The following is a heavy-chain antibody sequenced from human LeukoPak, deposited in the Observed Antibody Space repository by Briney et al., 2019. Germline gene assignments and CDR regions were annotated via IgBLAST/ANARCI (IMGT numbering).Heavy chain of an antibody. CDR3: ARVVAVAGRAFDI. J-gene: IGHJ3*02. Sequence: GGSLRLSCAASGFTFSSYSMNWVRQAPGKGLEWVSSISSSSSYIYYADSVKGRFTISGDNAKSSLYLQMNSLGAEDTAVYYCARVVAVAGRAFDIWGQGTMVTVSS. D-gene: IGHD6-19*01. CDR2: ISSSSSYI. V-gene: IGHV3-21*01. CDR1: GFTFSSYS.